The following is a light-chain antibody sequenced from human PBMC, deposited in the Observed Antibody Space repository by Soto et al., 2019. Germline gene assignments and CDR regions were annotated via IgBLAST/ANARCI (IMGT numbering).Light chain of an antibody. CDR3: QQYNVWPLT. Sequence: EIVMTQSPATLSVSPGERATLSCRASQRVSSNLAWYQQKPGQTPKLLIYVASTRATGIPARFSGSGSGTEFTLTISSLQFEDFAVYYCQQYNVWPLTFGGGTKVEFK. CDR2: VAS. CDR1: QRVSSN. V-gene: IGKV3-15*01. J-gene: IGKJ4*01.